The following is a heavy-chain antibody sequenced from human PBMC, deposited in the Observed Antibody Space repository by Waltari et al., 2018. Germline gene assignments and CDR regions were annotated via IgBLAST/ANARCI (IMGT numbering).Heavy chain of an antibody. CDR3: ARRGDYGGNSFDY. D-gene: IGHD4-17*01. CDR1: GGSISSYY. Sequence: QVQLQESGPGLVKPSETLSLTCTVSGGSISSYYWSWIRQPPGKRLEWIGYIYDSGSTNYNPSLMSRVTISVDTSKNQFSLKLSSVTAADTAVYYCARRGDYGGNSFDYWGQGTLVTVSS. J-gene: IGHJ4*02. CDR2: IYDSGST. V-gene: IGHV4-59*08.